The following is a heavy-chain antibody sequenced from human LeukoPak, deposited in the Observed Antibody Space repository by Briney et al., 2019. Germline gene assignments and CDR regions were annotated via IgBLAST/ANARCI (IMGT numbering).Heavy chain of an antibody. D-gene: IGHD3-22*01. V-gene: IGHV3-23*01. CDR1: GFSLSSYG. Sequence: GGTLRLSCAASGFSLSSYGMTWVRQAPGKGLEWVSTLSDRGGGTYYADSVKGRFTISRDNAKNTLYLQMNSLRAEDTAVYYCAGEYYYDSSGFDYWGQGTLVTVSS. CDR3: AGEYYYDSSGFDY. J-gene: IGHJ4*02. CDR2: LSDRGGGT.